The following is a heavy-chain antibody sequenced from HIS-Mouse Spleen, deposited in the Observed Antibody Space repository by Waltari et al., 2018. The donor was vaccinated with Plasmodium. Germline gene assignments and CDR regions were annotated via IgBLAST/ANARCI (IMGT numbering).Heavy chain of an antibody. CDR2: INPNSGGT. D-gene: IGHD6-13*01. J-gene: IGHJ4*02. V-gene: IGHV1-2*02. CDR1: GSTFTCYY. CDR3: ARDLAAAGHFDY. Sequence: QVQLVHSGAEVKKPGASVKVSCKASGSTFTCYYLHCVRQAPGQGLECMGWINPNSGGTNYAQKFQGRVTMTRDTSISTAYMELSRLRSDDTAVYYCARDLAAAGHFDYWGQGTLVTVSS.